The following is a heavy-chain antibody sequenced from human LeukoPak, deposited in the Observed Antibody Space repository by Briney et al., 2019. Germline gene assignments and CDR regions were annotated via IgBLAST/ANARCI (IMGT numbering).Heavy chain of an antibody. CDR1: GFSVSDYW. Sequence: GGSLRLSCAASGFSVSDYWMTGVRQAPGKGLEWVAHIKQDGSEKTYVDSVKGRFTISRDNAKNSLYLQMNSLRVEDTAMYYCVRDGGTDWYDPWGQGTLVTVFS. V-gene: IGHV3-7*01. CDR3: VRDGGTDWYDP. CDR2: IKQDGSEK. J-gene: IGHJ5*02. D-gene: IGHD3-16*01.